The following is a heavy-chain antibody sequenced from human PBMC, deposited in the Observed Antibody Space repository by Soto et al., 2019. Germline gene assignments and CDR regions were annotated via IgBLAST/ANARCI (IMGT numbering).Heavy chain of an antibody. V-gene: IGHV1-18*04. Sequence: ASVKVSCKASGYSFTSYGISWVRQAPGQGPEWMGWISGHNGNTNHPQSLQGRVTMTTDTSRNTAYMELRSLRSEDTAVYYCASGLRFLEWLSPFDYWGQGTLVTVSS. CDR3: ASGLRFLEWLSPFDY. CDR1: GYSFTSYG. J-gene: IGHJ4*02. CDR2: ISGHNGNT. D-gene: IGHD3-3*01.